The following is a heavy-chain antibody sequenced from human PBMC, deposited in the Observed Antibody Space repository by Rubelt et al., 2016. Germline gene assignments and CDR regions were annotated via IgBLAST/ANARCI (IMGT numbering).Heavy chain of an antibody. Sequence: VLLVESGGGVVQPGRSLRLSCAASGFTVSSNYMSWVRQAPGKGLEWVSVIYSGGSTYYADSVKGRFTISRDNSKNTLYLQMNSLRGEDTAVYYCANPGRYGGLNGYFQHWGQGTLVTVSS. CDR3: ANPGRYGGLNGYFQH. CDR1: GFTVSSNY. D-gene: IGHD1-26*01. J-gene: IGHJ1*01. V-gene: IGHV3-66*01. CDR2: IYSGGST.